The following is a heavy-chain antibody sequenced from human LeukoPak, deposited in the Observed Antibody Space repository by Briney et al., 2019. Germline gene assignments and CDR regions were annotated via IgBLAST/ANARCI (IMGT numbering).Heavy chain of an antibody. J-gene: IGHJ4*02. Sequence: PGGSLRLSCAASGFTFSSYSMNWVRQTPGKGLEWVSSITSTSSYIYYADSVKGRFTISRDNAKSSLYLQMNSLRAEDTAVYYCARERRSTGAVSGYVDYWGQGTLVTVSS. CDR3: ARERRSTGAVSGYVDY. CDR2: ITSTSSYI. CDR1: GFTFSSYS. V-gene: IGHV3-21*01. D-gene: IGHD3-9*01.